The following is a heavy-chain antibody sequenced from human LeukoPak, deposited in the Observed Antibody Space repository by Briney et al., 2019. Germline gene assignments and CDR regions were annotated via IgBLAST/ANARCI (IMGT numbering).Heavy chain of an antibody. CDR3: ANLWFRDYFDY. Sequence: PGGSLRLSCAASGFTFSSYWMSWVRQAPGKGLEWVANVKQDGSEKYYVDSVKGRFTISRDNAKNSLYLQMNSLRAEDTAVYYCANLWFRDYFDYWGQGTLVTVSS. J-gene: IGHJ4*02. D-gene: IGHD3-10*01. CDR1: GFTFSSYW. CDR2: VKQDGSEK. V-gene: IGHV3-7*01.